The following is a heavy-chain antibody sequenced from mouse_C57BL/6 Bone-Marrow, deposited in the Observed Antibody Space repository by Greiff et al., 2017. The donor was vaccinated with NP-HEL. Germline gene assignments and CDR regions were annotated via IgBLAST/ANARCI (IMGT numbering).Heavy chain of an antibody. D-gene: IGHD2-3*01. CDR3: ARWLLRDFDY. Sequence: QVQLQQPGAELVKPGASVKLSCKASGYTFTSYWMHWVKQRPGQGLEWIGMIYPNSGSTNYNEKFKSKATLTVDKSSSTAYMQLSSLTSEDSAVYYCARWLLRDFDYWGQGTTLKVSS. J-gene: IGHJ2*01. CDR2: IYPNSGST. V-gene: IGHV1-64*01. CDR1: GYTFTSYW.